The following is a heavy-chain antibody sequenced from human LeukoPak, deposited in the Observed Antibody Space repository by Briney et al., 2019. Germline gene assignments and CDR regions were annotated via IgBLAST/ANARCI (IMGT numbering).Heavy chain of an antibody. Sequence: SETLSLTCTVSGGSINNCYWSWIRQPPGKGLEWTGYIYYSGSTNYNPSLKSRVTISVDTSKNQFSLKLSSVTAADTAIYYCARAVSGRFDYWGQGTLVTVSS. J-gene: IGHJ4*02. D-gene: IGHD6-19*01. CDR3: ARAVSGRFDY. CDR1: GGSINNCY. V-gene: IGHV4-59*12. CDR2: IYYSGST.